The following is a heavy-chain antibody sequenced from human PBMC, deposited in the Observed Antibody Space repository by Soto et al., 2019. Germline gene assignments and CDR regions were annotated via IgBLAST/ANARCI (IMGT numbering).Heavy chain of an antibody. CDR2: IYGGGTT. CDR1: GFAVSSKY. D-gene: IGHD7-27*01. J-gene: IGHJ4*02. CDR3: VQTTSWDGIDY. Sequence: EVQLVESGGGLIQPGGSLRLSCAASGFAVSSKYMTWVRQAPGKGLEWVSVIYGGGTTYYADSVKGRFTITRDTSKNTLYLEKNGLSDEDTGVYYCVQTTSWDGIDYWGQGTLVTVSS. V-gene: IGHV3-53*01.